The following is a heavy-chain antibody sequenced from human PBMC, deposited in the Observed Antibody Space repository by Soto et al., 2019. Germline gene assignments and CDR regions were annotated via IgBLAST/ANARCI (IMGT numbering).Heavy chain of an antibody. D-gene: IGHD2-21*01. CDR2: IIPRFAAP. CDR1: GGTFSSFA. Sequence: QVLLVQSGAEVKKPGSSVKVSCKTSGGTFSSFAISWVRLAPGHGLEWMGVIIPRFAAPTYAQKFQGRVSITADESTRTAYMELSGLRSDDTAVYYCARDRVMRGNAYYYAMDVWGQGTTVTVS. J-gene: IGHJ6*02. CDR3: ARDRVMRGNAYYYAMDV. V-gene: IGHV1-69*12.